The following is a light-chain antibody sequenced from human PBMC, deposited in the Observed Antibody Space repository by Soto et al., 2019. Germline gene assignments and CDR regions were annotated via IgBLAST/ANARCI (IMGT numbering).Light chain of an antibody. V-gene: IGKV3-20*01. CDR1: QSVSSN. CDR3: QQYGSSGP. Sequence: SVATVSVKKGERATLSCRASQSVSSNLAWYQQKPGQAPRLLIYGASNRATGIPDRFSGSGSGTDFTLTISRLEPEDFAVYYSQQYGSSGPFCQGT. CDR2: GAS. J-gene: IGKJ1*01.